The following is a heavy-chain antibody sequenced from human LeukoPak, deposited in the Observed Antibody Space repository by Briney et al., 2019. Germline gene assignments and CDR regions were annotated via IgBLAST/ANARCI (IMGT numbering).Heavy chain of an antibody. CDR1: GFSFSSYA. CDR2: ISSSGGST. Sequence: PGGSLRLSCAASGFSFSSYAMSWVRQAPGEGLEWVSTISSSGGSTYYADSVKGRFTISRDNSKSTLYLQMNSLRAEDTAVYYCARSAHGAFDIWGQGTMVTVSS. J-gene: IGHJ3*02. CDR3: ARSAHGAFDI. V-gene: IGHV3-23*01.